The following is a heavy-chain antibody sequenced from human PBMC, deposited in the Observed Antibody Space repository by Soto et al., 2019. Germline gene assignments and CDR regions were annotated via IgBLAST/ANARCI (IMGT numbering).Heavy chain of an antibody. J-gene: IGHJ6*03. Sequence: EVQLVESGGGLVKPGGSLRLSCAASGFTFSNAWMSWVRQAPGKGLEWVGRIKSKTDGGTTDYAAPVKGRLTISRDDSNNTLYLQMNSLRTADTSVYYCTTLECFVADYYYYSSMYVWGKGTTVTVSS. CDR1: GFTFSNAW. V-gene: IGHV3-15*01. CDR3: TTLECFVADYYYYSSMYV. D-gene: IGHD3-3*01. CDR2: IKSKTDGGTT.